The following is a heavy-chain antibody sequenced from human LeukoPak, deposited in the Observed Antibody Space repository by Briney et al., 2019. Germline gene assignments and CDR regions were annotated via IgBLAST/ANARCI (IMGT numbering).Heavy chain of an antibody. CDR2: ILSSGST. D-gene: IGHD1-14*01. CDR1: SGSINNYY. Sequence: SETLSLTCTVSSGSINNYYWSWIRQTPGKGQEWIGYILSSGSTNYNPSVKSRVTISVDTSKNQFSLKLSSVTAADTAVYYCARTNQISETAFDIWGQGTMVIVSS. CDR3: ARTNQISETAFDI. J-gene: IGHJ3*02. V-gene: IGHV4-59*01.